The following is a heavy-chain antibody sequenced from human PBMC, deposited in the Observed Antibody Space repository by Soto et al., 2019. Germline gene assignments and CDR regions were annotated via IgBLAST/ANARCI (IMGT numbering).Heavy chain of an antibody. CDR3: ARDSSGWSPRPTNWFDP. Sequence: QVQLVESGGGVVQPGRSLRLSCAASGFSFSSYGMHWVRQAPGKGLEWVAVIWDDGSYKYNADSVKGRFSISRDNFKNPLYLRVNGRRAGDTDVYYCARDSSGWSPRPTNWFDPWGQGPLVTVSS. CDR1: GFSFSSYG. CDR2: IWDDGSYK. D-gene: IGHD6-19*01. J-gene: IGHJ5*02. V-gene: IGHV3-33*01.